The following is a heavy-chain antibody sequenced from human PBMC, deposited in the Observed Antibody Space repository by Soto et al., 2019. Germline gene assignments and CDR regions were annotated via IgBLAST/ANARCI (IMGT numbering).Heavy chain of an antibody. CDR3: ARDGSSDAFDI. CDR2: IIPIFCTA. D-gene: IGHD1-26*01. CDR1: GGTFSSYA. V-gene: IGHV1-69*05. Sequence: SVKISCNASGGTFSSYAISWVRQAAGQGLEWMGGIIPIFCTANYAQKLQGRVTMTTDTSTSTAYMQLRSLRSDDTAVYYCARDGSSDAFDIWGPGTMVTVSS. J-gene: IGHJ3*02.